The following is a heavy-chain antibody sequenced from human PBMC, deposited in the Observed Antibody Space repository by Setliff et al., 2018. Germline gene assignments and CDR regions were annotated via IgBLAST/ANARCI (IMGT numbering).Heavy chain of an antibody. CDR1: GGSISSSSYY. D-gene: IGHD3-22*01. CDR2: IYYSGST. V-gene: IGHV4-39*02. J-gene: IGHJ4*02. Sequence: SETLSLTCTVSGGSISSSSYYWGWIRQPPGKGLEWIGSIYYSGSTCYNPSLKSRVTISVDTSKNQFSLKLSPVTAADTAVYYCARESRYYYDNLGTLDYWGQGTLVTVSS. CDR3: ARESRYYYDNLGTLDY.